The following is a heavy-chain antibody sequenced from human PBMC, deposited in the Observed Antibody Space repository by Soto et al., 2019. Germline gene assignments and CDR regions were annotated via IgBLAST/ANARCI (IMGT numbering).Heavy chain of an antibody. CDR3: ARYCSGGSCYFDH. CDR2: IKQDGSEK. V-gene: IGHV3-7*01. CDR1: GFTFSSYW. D-gene: IGHD2-15*01. Sequence: GGSLRLSCAASGFTFSSYWMSWVRQAPGKGLEWVANIKQDGSEKYYVDSVKGRFTISRDNAKNSLYLQMNSLRAEDTAVYYCARYCSGGSCYFDHWGQGTLVTVSS. J-gene: IGHJ4*02.